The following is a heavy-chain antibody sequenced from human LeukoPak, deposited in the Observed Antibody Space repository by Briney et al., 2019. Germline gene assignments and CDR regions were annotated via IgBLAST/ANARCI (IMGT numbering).Heavy chain of an antibody. CDR3: ARDGTDSSGYYYYFDY. CDR1: GGSISSGGYY. V-gene: IGHV4-31*03. Sequence: SQTLSLTCTVSGGSISSGGYYWSWIRQHPGKGLEWIGYIYYSGSTYYNPSLKSRVTISVDTSKNQFSLKLSSVTAADTAVYYCARDGTDSSGYYYYFDYWGQGTLVTVSS. J-gene: IGHJ4*02. D-gene: IGHD3-22*01. CDR2: IYYSGST.